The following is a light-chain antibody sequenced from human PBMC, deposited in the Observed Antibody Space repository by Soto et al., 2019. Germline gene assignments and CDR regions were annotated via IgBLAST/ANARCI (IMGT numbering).Light chain of an antibody. CDR2: YTS. CDR1: LTVSTN. Sequence: DIVMTQSPATLSLSPGDRATLSCWASLTVSTNLAWYQQKPGQAPRLLIYYTSTRATGIPARFSGSGSAKEFTLTISSLQPEDSADYYCQQYNNWPPGATFGPGTKV. J-gene: IGKJ3*01. CDR3: QQYNNWPPGAT. V-gene: IGKV3-15*01.